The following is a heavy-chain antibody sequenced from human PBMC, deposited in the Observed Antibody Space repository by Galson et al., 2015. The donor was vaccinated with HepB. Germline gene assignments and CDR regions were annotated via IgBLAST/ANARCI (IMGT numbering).Heavy chain of an antibody. CDR1: GGTFSSYA. CDR3: VHPSRDCLFPLCQPDY. V-gene: IGHV1-69*13. J-gene: IGHJ4*02. D-gene: IGHD3/OR15-3a*01. Sequence: SVKVSCKASGGTFSSYAISWVRQAPGQGLEWMGGIIPIFGTANYAQKFQGRVTITADESTSTAYMELSSLRSEDTAVYYCVHPSRDCLFPLCQPDYWGQGALVTVSS. CDR2: IIPIFGTA.